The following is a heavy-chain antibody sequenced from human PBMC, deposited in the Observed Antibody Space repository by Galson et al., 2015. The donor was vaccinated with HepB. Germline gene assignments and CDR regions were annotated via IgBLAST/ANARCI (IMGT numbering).Heavy chain of an antibody. CDR1: GYTFTSYG. J-gene: IGHJ4*02. D-gene: IGHD6-19*01. V-gene: IGHV1-18*01. CDR3: ARDLVDAVAGPADHWGQGTLVTVSSVPDY. Sequence: SVKVSCKASGYTFTSYGISWVRQAPGQGLEWMGWISAYNGNTNYAQKLQGRVTMTTDTSTSTAYMELRSLRSDDTAVYYCARDLVDAVAGPADHWGQGTLVTVSSVPDYWGQGTLVTVSS. CDR2: ISAYNGNT.